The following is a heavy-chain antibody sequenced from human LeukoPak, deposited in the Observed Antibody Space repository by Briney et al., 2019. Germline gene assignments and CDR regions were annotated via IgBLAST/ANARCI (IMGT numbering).Heavy chain of an antibody. CDR2: ISSDGSST. CDR3: ARFVGAITGNPRFDY. J-gene: IGHJ4*02. CDR1: GFTFSSYW. D-gene: IGHD1-26*01. V-gene: IGHV3-74*01. Sequence: GGSLRLSCAASGFTFSSYWMHRVRQAPGKGLVWVSRISSDGSSTSYADSVKGRFTISRDNAKNTLYLQMNSLRAEDTAVYYCARFVGAITGNPRFDYWGQGTLVTVSS.